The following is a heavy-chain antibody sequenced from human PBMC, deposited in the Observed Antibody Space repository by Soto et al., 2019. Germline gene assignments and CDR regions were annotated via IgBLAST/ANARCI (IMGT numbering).Heavy chain of an antibody. D-gene: IGHD6-13*01. J-gene: IGHJ4*02. CDR1: GYSFAGYW. V-gene: IGHV5-10-1*01. CDR3: ARQIYDSGTGPNFQYYFDS. Sequence: GESLKISCKGSGYSFAGYWITWVRQKPGKGLEWMGLIDPSDSQTYYSPSFRGHVTIAVTKSITTVFLQWSSLRASDTAMYYCARQIYDSGTGPNFQYYFDSWGQGTPVTVSS. CDR2: IDPSDSQT.